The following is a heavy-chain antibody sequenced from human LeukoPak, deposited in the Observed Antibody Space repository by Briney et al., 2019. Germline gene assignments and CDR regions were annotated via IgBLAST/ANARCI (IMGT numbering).Heavy chain of an antibody. CDR2: ISGSGGST. J-gene: IGHJ4*02. V-gene: IGHV3-23*01. D-gene: IGHD3-22*01. Sequence: GSLRLSCAASGCTFSSYAMSWVRQAPGKGLELVSAISGSGGSTYYADFVKGWFTISRDNSKNTLYLQMNSLRAEDTAVYYCAKTGGARGYDSSGYYYERYWGQGTLVTVSS. CDR3: AKTGGARGYDSSGYYYERY. CDR1: GCTFSSYA.